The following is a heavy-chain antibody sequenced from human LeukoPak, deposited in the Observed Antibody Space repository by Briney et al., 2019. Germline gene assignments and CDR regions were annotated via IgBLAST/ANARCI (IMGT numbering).Heavy chain of an antibody. CDR1: GYTVTSYY. CDR2: INPSGGST. CDR3: AREGWLGYSSGWYEKYYFDY. Sequence: GASVKVSRKASGYTVTSYYMHWVRQAPGQGLEWMGIINPSGGSTSYAQKFQGRVTMTRDTSTSTVYMELSSLRSEDTAVYYCAREGWLGYSSGWYEKYYFDYWGQGTLVTVSS. D-gene: IGHD6-19*01. J-gene: IGHJ4*02. V-gene: IGHV1-46*01.